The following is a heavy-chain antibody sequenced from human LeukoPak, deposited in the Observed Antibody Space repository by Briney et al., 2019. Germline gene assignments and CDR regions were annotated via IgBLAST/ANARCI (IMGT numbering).Heavy chain of an antibody. J-gene: IGHJ6*03. CDR1: GGTFSSYT. D-gene: IGHD2-2*01. V-gene: IGHV1-69*02. Sequence: SVKVSCKASGGTFSSYTISWVRQAPGQGLEWMGRIIPILGIANYAQKSQGRVTITADKSTSTAYMELSSLRSEDTAVYYCAIVVVPANMDVWGKGTTVTVSS. CDR2: IIPILGIA. CDR3: AIVVVPANMDV.